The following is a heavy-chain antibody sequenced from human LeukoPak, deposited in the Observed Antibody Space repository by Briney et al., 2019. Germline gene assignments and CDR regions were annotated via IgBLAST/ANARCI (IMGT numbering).Heavy chain of an antibody. CDR3: ARGIQLRLQAFDI. Sequence: GGSLRLSCAASGFTVSSNYMSWVRQAPGKGLEWVSVIYSGGSTYYADSVKGRFTISRDNSKNTLYLQTNSLRAEDTAVYYCARGIQLRLQAFDIWGQGTMVTVSS. J-gene: IGHJ3*02. CDR1: GFTVSSNY. CDR2: IYSGGST. D-gene: IGHD5-18*01. V-gene: IGHV3-53*01.